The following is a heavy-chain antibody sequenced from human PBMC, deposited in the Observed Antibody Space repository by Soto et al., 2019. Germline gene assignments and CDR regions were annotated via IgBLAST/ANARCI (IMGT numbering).Heavy chain of an antibody. D-gene: IGHD6-19*01. CDR1: GFPFSSYG. J-gene: IGHJ1*01. V-gene: IGHV3-30*18. CDR3: AKDLGLDSSGWRAVSLQH. Sequence: QVQLVESGGGVVQPGRSLRLSCAASGFPFSSYGMHWVRHAPGKGLEWVAIISFDGSYRYFADSVKGRFTISRDNSKNTLYLQMNSLRPEDTAVYYCAKDLGLDSSGWRAVSLQHWGQGTLVTVSS. CDR2: ISFDGSYR.